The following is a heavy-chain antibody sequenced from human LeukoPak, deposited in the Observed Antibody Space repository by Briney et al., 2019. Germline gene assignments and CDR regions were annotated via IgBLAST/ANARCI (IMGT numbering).Heavy chain of an antibody. D-gene: IGHD3-22*01. J-gene: IGHJ3*02. CDR1: GGSISSGDYY. CDR3: ARFMYYYDSSGYKPSSRAFDI. CDR2: IYYSGST. Sequence: SQTLSLTCTVSGGSISSGDYYWSWIRQPPGKGLEWIGYIYYSGSTNYNPSLKSRVTISVDTSKNQFSLKLSSVTAADTAVYYCARFMYYYDSSGYKPSSRAFDIWGQGTMVTVSS. V-gene: IGHV4-30-4*01.